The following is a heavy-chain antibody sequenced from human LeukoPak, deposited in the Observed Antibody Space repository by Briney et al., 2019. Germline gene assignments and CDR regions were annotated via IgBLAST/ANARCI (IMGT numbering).Heavy chain of an antibody. J-gene: IGHJ4*02. CDR3: ARVYPRNYPDY. V-gene: IGHV3-21*01. Sequence: GGSLRLSCATSGFTFSSYSRNWVRQAPGKGLEGVSSISSSSSYIYYADSVKGRLTISRDNAKNSLYLQMNSLRAEDTAVYYCARVYPRNYPDYWGQGTLVTVSS. CDR1: GFTFSSYS. CDR2: ISSSSSYI. D-gene: IGHD1-14*01.